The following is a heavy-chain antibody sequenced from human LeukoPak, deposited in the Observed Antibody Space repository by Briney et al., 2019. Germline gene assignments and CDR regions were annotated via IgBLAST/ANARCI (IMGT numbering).Heavy chain of an antibody. CDR2: IYPGDSDT. D-gene: IGHD1-26*01. Sequence: GESLKISCKGSGYSFTSYWIGWVRQMPGKGLEWMGIIYPGDSDTRYSPSFQGQCTISADKSISTAYLQWSSLKASDTAMYYCARLVGATTLDDAFDIWGQGTMVTASS. CDR3: ARLVGATTLDDAFDI. J-gene: IGHJ3*02. CDR1: GYSFTSYW. V-gene: IGHV5-51*01.